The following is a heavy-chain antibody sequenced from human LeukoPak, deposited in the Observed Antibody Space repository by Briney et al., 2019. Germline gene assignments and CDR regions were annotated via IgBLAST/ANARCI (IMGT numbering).Heavy chain of an antibody. CDR3: ARPSSLYGGTSEDY. D-gene: IGHD4-23*01. Sequence: KFGESLKISCKASGYSFTDYWIVWVRQMPGKGLEWMGAIYPGDPDTRYSPSLDGQVTISADKSVSTTYLQWSSLQASDTAMYYCARPSSLYGGTSEDYWGQGTLVTVSS. CDR1: GYSFTDYW. CDR2: IYPGDPDT. J-gene: IGHJ4*02. V-gene: IGHV5-51*01.